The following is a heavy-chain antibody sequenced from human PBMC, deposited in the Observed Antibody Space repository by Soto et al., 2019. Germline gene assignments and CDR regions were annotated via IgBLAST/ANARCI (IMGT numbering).Heavy chain of an antibody. CDR1: GGTFSSYA. J-gene: IGHJ5*02. CDR3: ARALFRRGYDSTGWFDP. CDR2: IIPIFGTA. V-gene: IGHV1-69*13. Sequence: ASVKVSCKASGGTFSSYAISWVRQAPGQGLEWMGGIIPIFGTANYAQKFQGRVTITADESTSTAYMELSSLRSEDTAVYYCARALFRRGYDSTGWFDPWGQGTLVTVS. D-gene: IGHD5-12*01.